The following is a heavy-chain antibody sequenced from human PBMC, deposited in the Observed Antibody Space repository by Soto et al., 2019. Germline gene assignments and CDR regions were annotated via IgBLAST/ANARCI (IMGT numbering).Heavy chain of an antibody. CDR3: AKLPWNVNGAY. CDR2: ISTSGGST. V-gene: IGHV3-23*01. CDR1: GFTFSSSA. D-gene: IGHD1-1*01. Sequence: EVQLLESGGGLVQPGGSLRLSCAASGFTFSSSAMSWVRQAPGKGLEWVSDISTSGGSTYYADSVKGRFTISRDNSKRSLYLQMNSLRADDTAVYYCAKLPWNVNGAYWGQGTLVTVSS. J-gene: IGHJ4*02.